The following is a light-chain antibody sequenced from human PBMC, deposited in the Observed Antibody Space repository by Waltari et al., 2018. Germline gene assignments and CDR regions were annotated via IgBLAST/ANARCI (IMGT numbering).Light chain of an antibody. CDR1: TGAVTSGLY. CDR3: SLSYSGIVV. V-gene: IGLV7-46*01. J-gene: IGLJ2*01. CDR2: DVS. Sequence: QAVVTQEPSLTVSPGGTVTLTCGSSTGAVTSGLYPYWFQQRPGQAPRTLIHDVSSKASWSPACVAGSLLGGKAALTLSCAQPEDEADYYCSLSYSGIVVFGGGTKLTVL.